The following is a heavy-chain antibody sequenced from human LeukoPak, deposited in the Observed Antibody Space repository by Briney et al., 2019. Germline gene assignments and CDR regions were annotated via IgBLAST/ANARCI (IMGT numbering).Heavy chain of an antibody. CDR3: VTGRGSGTNLYYYYGMDL. V-gene: IGHV1-46*01. J-gene: IGHJ6*02. Sequence: ASVKVSCKASGYSFTNYYMHWVRQAPGQGLEWMGIINPSGHVTSYAQKFQGRVTMSRDTSTSTVNMELSSLTSEDTAAYHCVTGRGSGTNLYYYYGMDLWGQGTTVTVSS. D-gene: IGHD3-10*01. CDR2: INPSGHVT. CDR1: GYSFTNYY.